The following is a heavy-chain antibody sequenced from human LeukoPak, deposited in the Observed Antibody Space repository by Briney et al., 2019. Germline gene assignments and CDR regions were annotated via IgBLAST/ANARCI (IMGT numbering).Heavy chain of an antibody. CDR3: ARLDEDNWIDY. V-gene: IGHV4-59*02. CDR2: IYYSGST. J-gene: IGHJ4*02. Sequence: SQTLSLTCTVSGGSVSSYYSSCTRPPAENGLEWIGYIYYSGSTNYNPSLKSRVTISVDTSKNQFSLELSSVTAADTAVYYCARLDEDNWIDYWGQGTLVTVSS. CDR1: GGSVSSYY. D-gene: IGHD5-24*01.